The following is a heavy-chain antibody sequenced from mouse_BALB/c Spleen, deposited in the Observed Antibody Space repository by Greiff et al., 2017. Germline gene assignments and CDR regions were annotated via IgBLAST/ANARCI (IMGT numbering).Heavy chain of an antibody. CDR3: ARHEEGTYYYAMDY. CDR2: FYPGSGSI. CDR1: GYSFTGYY. Sequence: QVQLQQSGPDLVKPGASVKISCKASGYSFTGYYMHWVKQRSGQGLEWIGWFYPGSGSIKYNEKFKDKATLTADKSSSTVYMELSRLTSEDSAVYFCARHEEGTYYYAMDYWGQGTSVTVSS. V-gene: IGHV1-62-2*01. J-gene: IGHJ4*01.